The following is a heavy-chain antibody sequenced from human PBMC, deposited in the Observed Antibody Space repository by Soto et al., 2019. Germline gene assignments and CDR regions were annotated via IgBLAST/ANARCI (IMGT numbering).Heavy chain of an antibody. V-gene: IGHV1-69*02. D-gene: IGHD3-3*01. CDR2: IIPILGIA. Sequence: ASVKVSCKASGGTFSSYTISWVRQAPGQGLEWMGRIIPILGIANYAQKFQGRVTITADKSTSTAYMELSSLRSEDTAVYYCARLEGPNYDFWSGYYTGDFDYWGQGTLVTVPQ. CDR3: ARLEGPNYDFWSGYYTGDFDY. CDR1: GGTFSSYT. J-gene: IGHJ4*02.